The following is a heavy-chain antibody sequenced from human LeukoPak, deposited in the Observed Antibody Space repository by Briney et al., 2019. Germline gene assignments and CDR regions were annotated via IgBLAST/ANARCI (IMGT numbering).Heavy chain of an antibody. V-gene: IGHV3-30-3*01. J-gene: IGHJ4*02. D-gene: IGHD4-17*01. CDR2: ISYDGSNK. CDR1: GFTFSKYT. CDR3: ARGLFTGGTYYGY. Sequence: GSLRLSYAASGFTFSKYTMHWVRQAPGKGLEWVAVISYDGSNKYYADSVKGRFTISRDNSKNTLYLQMNSLRAEDTAVYYCARGLFTGGTYYGYWGQGTLVTVSS.